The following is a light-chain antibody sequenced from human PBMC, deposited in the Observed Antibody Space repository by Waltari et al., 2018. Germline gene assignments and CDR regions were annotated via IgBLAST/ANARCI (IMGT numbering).Light chain of an antibody. Sequence: QSLLTQPPSVSGAPGQGVIISCTGSRSNIGAGYDVHWYQQFPGTPPKLLIYGHNNRPSGVPDRFSGSTSGASASLAITALQPEDEADYYCQSYDTSLSGSVVVGGGTKLTVL. CDR3: QSYDTSLSGSVV. CDR1: RSNIGAGYD. V-gene: IGLV1-40*01. CDR2: GHN. J-gene: IGLJ2*01.